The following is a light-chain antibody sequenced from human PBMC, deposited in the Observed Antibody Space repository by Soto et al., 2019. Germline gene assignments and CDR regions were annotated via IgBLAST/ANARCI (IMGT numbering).Light chain of an antibody. Sequence: QSALTQPPSVSGSPGQSVTISCTGTSSDVGTYNRVSWYQQPPGTAPKLMIYEVNNRPSGVPDRFSGSKSGNTASLTISGLQAEDEADYYCSLYTSSTTWVFGGGTKLTVL. CDR1: SSDVGTYNR. CDR3: SLYTSSTTWV. J-gene: IGLJ3*02. CDR2: EVN. V-gene: IGLV2-18*01.